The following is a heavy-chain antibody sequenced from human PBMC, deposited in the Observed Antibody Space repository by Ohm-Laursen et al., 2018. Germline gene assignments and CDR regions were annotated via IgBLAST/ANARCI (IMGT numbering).Heavy chain of an antibody. D-gene: IGHD4/OR15-4a*01. V-gene: IGHV3-48*01. CDR3: AREQFDYNVPRPRGGMDV. J-gene: IGHJ6*02. CDR2: VSGSEYIK. CDR1: GFSFSTYS. Sequence: GSLRLSCVASGFSFSTYSMYWVRQAPGKGREWVSQVSGSEYIKYYGDSVKGRFTISRDKAENSLYLQMNSLSADDTAVYYCAREQFDYNVPRPRGGMDVWGQGTTVTVSS.